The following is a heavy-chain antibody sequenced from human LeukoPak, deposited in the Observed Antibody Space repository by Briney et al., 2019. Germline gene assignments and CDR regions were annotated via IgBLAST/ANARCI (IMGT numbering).Heavy chain of an antibody. CDR1: GFTFTSYW. V-gene: IGHV3-74*01. Sequence: GGSLRLSCAASGFTFTSYWMHWVRPAPGKGLVWVSRINTDGSTTNYADSVKGRFTTSRDNAKNTLYLQMNSLRAEDTAVYYCARHQDGTLEYYYYYMDVWGKGTTVTVSS. D-gene: IGHD1-1*01. CDR3: ARHQDGTLEYYYYYMDV. J-gene: IGHJ6*03. CDR2: INTDGSTT.